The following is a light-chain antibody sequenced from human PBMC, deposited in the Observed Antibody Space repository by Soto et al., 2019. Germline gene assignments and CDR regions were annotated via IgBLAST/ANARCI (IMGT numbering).Light chain of an antibody. CDR3: CSYTSRGTLV. CDR1: NSDVGGFNY. CDR2: EVT. V-gene: IGLV2-14*01. J-gene: IGLJ2*01. Sequence: QSVLTQPASVSGSPGQSITISCTGTNSDVGGFNYVSWYQQHPDKAPKLIIFEVTDRPSGVSNRFSGSKSGNTASLTISGLQSEDEAEYYCCSYTSRGTLVFGGGTKLTVL.